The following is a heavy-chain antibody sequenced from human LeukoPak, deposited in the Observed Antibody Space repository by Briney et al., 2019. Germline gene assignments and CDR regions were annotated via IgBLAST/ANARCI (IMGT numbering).Heavy chain of an antibody. Sequence: GGSLRLSCAASGLXVSSDYIAWVRQAPGKGLEWISVIYGGGATYYADSVQGRFTISRDTSNNALYLQMISLSVEDTAVYHCARLLPASRHYFDYWGLGTLVTVSS. CDR3: ARLLPASRHYFDY. CDR1: GLXVSSDY. D-gene: IGHD6-6*01. V-gene: IGHV3-53*01. CDR2: IYGGGAT. J-gene: IGHJ4*02.